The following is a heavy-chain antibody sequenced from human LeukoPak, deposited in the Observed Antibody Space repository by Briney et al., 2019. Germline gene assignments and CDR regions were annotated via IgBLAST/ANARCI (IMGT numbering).Heavy chain of an antibody. D-gene: IGHD1-7*01. V-gene: IGHV3-23*01. Sequence: GGSLRLSCAASGFTFSTFGMSWVRQAPGKGLGWVSSISDSGGNTYYADSVKGRFTISRDNSKNTLYLQMNSLRAEDTAVYYCAKTWNYNNWFDPWGQGTLVTVSS. CDR1: GFTFSTFG. J-gene: IGHJ5*02. CDR3: AKTWNYNNWFDP. CDR2: ISDSGGNT.